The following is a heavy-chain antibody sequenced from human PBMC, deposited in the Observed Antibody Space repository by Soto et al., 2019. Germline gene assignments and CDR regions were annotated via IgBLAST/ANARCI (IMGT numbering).Heavy chain of an antibody. CDR3: ARHYTFLSMNYYYGMDV. J-gene: IGHJ6*02. D-gene: IGHD3-3*02. CDR1: GGSISSSSYY. Sequence: PSETLSLTCTVSGGSISSSSYYWGWIRQPPGKGLEWIGSIYYSGSTYYNPSLKSRVTISVDTSKNQFSLKLSSVTAADTAVYYCARHYTFLSMNYYYGMDVWGQGTTVTVSS. V-gene: IGHV4-39*01. CDR2: IYYSGST.